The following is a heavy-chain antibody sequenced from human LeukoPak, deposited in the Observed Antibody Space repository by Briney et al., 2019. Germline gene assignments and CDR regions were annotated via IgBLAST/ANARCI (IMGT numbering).Heavy chain of an antibody. CDR1: GFTFSSYW. J-gene: IGHJ4*02. CDR3: ARPLNYDLLTGYLDY. CDR2: IKQDGSEK. D-gene: IGHD3-9*01. Sequence: GGSLRLSCAASGFTFSSYWMSWVRQAPGKGLEWVANIKQDGSEKYYVDSVKGRFTISRDNSKNTLYLQMNSLRAEDTAVYYCARPLNYDLLTGYLDYWGQGTLVTVSS. V-gene: IGHV3-7*01.